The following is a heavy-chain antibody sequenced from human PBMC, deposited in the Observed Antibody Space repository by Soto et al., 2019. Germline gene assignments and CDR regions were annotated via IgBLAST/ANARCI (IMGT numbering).Heavy chain of an antibody. J-gene: IGHJ4*02. CDR2: IWYDGSSE. V-gene: IGHV3-33*01. CDR1: GCTFNRYG. Sequence: QVQLVESGGGVVQPGRCLRLSCAASGCTFNRYGMHWVRQAPGKGLEWVAVIWYDGSSEYYADSVKGRFTISRDNSKNTLFLQMNSLRAEDTAVYYCARRVDYFDYWGQGTLVTVSS. CDR3: ARRVDYFDY.